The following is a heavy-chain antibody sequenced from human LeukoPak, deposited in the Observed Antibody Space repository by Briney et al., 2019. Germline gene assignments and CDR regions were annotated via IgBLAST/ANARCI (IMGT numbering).Heavy chain of an antibody. D-gene: IGHD4-11*01. V-gene: IGHV1-69*05. CDR2: IIPIFGTA. J-gene: IGHJ5*02. CDR1: GGTFSSYA. CDR3: ARVRIQSKNWFDP. Sequence: ASVKVSCKASGGTFSSYAISWVRQAPGQGLEWMGRIIPIFGTANYAQKFQGRVTITTDESTSTAYMELSSLRAEDTAVYYCARVRIQSKNWFDPWGQGTLVTVSS.